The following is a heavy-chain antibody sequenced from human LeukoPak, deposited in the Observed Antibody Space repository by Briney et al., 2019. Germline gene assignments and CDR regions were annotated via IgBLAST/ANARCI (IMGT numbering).Heavy chain of an antibody. D-gene: IGHD3-10*02. V-gene: IGHV3-11*04. CDR1: GVNFSDVY. Sequence: GGSLRLSCTASGVNFSDVYMSWIRQAPGKGLEWISYISGTKRNIYYADSVKGRFTISRDNTKKSLYLQMNSLRAEDTAVYYCAELGITMIGGVWGKGTTVTISS. CDR2: ISGTKRNI. CDR3: AELGITMIGGV. J-gene: IGHJ6*04.